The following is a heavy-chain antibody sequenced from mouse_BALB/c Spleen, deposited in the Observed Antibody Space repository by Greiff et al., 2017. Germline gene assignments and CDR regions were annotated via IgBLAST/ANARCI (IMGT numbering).Heavy chain of an antibody. Sequence: QVQLKQSGPGLVAPSQSLSITCTVSGFSLTGYAVNWVRQPPGKGLEWLGMIWGDGSTDYNSAHNSRLSISKDNSKSQVILKMNSLQTDDTARYYSASTARVRGYDAMDYWGQGTSVTVAS. J-gene: IGHJ4*01. D-gene: IGHD3-1*01. CDR3: ASTARVRGYDAMDY. V-gene: IGHV2-6-7*01. CDR1: GFSLTGYA. CDR2: IWGDGST.